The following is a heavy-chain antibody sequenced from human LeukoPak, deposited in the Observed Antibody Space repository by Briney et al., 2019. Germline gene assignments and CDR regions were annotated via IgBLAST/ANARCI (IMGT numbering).Heavy chain of an antibody. V-gene: IGHV3-30*03. J-gene: IGHJ3*02. D-gene: IGHD3-10*01. Sequence: QSGGSLRLSCAASGFTFSSYGMHWVRQAPGKGLEWVAVISYGGSNKYYADSVKGRFTISRDNSKNTLYLQMNSLRAEDTAVYYCARDRAITMVRGVIITRADAFDIWGQGTMVTVSS. CDR1: GFTFSSYG. CDR2: ISYGGSNK. CDR3: ARDRAITMVRGVIITRADAFDI.